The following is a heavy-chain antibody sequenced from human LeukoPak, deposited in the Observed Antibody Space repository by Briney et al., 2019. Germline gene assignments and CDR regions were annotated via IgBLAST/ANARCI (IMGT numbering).Heavy chain of an antibody. CDR1: GFTFSSYG. Sequence: PGGSLRLSCAASGFTFSSYGMHWVRQAPGKGLEWVAVIWYDGSNKYYADSVKGRFTISRDNSNNTLYLQMNSLRAEVTAVYYCARDPGIAAAGTGEYFDYWGQGTLVTVSS. D-gene: IGHD6-13*01. CDR3: ARDPGIAAAGTGEYFDY. V-gene: IGHV3-33*01. CDR2: IWYDGSNK. J-gene: IGHJ4*02.